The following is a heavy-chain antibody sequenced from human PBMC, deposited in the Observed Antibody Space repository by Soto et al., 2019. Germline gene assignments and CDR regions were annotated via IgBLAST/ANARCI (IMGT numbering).Heavy chain of an antibody. CDR2: ISAYNGNT. D-gene: IGHD3-22*01. Sequence: ASVKVSYKASGYTFTSYGISGVREAPGQGLEWMGWISAYNGNTNYAQKLQGRVTMTTDTSTSTAYMELRSLRSDDTAVYYCARDGKMVSGYYFWGQGTLVTVSS. CDR3: ARDGKMVSGYYF. CDR1: GYTFTSYG. V-gene: IGHV1-18*01. J-gene: IGHJ1*01.